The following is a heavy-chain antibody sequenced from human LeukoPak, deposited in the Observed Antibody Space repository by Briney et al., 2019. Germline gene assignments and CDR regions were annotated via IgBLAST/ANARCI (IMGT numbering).Heavy chain of an antibody. J-gene: IGHJ6*04. CDR1: GYSFTSYW. V-gene: IGHV5-51*01. Sequence: GESLKISCEGSGYSFTSYWIAWVRQMPGKGLEWMGIIYPGDSDTRYSPSFQGQVTISADKSISTAYLRWSSLKASDTAMYYCARHSRGHGSGSYQLDVWGKGTTVTISS. CDR3: ARHSRGHGSGSYQLDV. D-gene: IGHD3-10*01. CDR2: IYPGDSDT.